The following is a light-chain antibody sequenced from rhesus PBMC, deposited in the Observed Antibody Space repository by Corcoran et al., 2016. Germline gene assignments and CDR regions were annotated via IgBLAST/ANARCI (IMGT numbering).Light chain of an antibody. CDR3: QQYNSAPRT. CDR1: QGIRSW. CDR2: KAS. Sequence: DIQMTQSPSSLSASVGDRVTITCRASQGIRSWLAWYKQKPGKAPKLLIYKASSLQSGVPSRFSGSGSVTDVPLTISSRQPEDFATYYCQQYNSAPRTFGQGTKVEIK. J-gene: IGKJ1*01. V-gene: IGKV1-21*01.